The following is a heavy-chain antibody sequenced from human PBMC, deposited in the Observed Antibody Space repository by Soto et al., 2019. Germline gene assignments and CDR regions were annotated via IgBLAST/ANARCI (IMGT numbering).Heavy chain of an antibody. J-gene: IGHJ4*02. Sequence: GGSLRLSCAASGFSFSTHGMHWVRQAPGKGLEWVAVIWYDGSKKYYADSVEGRFAISRDNSKNTLYLQMDSLRVEDTAVYYCSRYYGDHLDYWGQGTLVTVSS. V-gene: IGHV3-33*01. D-gene: IGHD4-17*01. CDR2: IWYDGSKK. CDR1: GFSFSTHG. CDR3: SRYYGDHLDY.